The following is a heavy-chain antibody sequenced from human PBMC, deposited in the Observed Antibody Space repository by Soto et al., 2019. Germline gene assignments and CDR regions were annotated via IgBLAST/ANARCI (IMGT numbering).Heavy chain of an antibody. CDR2: FYYSGST. CDR3: ARISVASRYMDV. D-gene: IGHD5-12*01. CDR1: GGSISSSSYY. J-gene: IGHJ6*03. Sequence: QLQLEESGPGLVKPSETLSLTCTVSGGSISSSSYYWGWICQSPGKGLEWIGSFYYSGSTYYSPSLKSRVTISGDTSKKQISLRLSSVTAADTAVYYCARISVASRYMDVWGKGSTVTVSS. V-gene: IGHV4-39*01.